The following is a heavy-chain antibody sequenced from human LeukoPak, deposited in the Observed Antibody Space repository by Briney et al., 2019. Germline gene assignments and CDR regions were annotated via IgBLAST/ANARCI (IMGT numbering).Heavy chain of an antibody. CDR2: IYSSGST. CDR3: ARDSGTTGEVKFDP. D-gene: IGHD3-10*01. CDR1: GGSISSYY. J-gene: IGHJ5*02. Sequence: SETLSLTCAVSGGSISSYYWSWIRQPAGKGLEWIGRIYSSGSTTYNPSLKSRVTMSVDTSKNQFSLKVTSVTAADTAGYYCARDSGTTGEVKFDPWGQGTLVTVSS. V-gene: IGHV4-4*07.